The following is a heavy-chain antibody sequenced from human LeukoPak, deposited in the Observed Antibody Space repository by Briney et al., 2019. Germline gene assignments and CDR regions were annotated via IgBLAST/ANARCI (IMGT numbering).Heavy chain of an antibody. D-gene: IGHD3-3*01. V-gene: IGHV4-59*01. CDR2: IYYSGST. J-gene: IGHJ4*02. CDR1: GGSISSYY. Sequence: SETLSLTCTVSGGSISSYYWSWIRQPPGKGLEWIGYIYYSGSTNYNPSLKSRVTISVDTSKNQFSLKLSSVTAADTAVYCCARGYLEWLLYLDYWGQGTLVTVSS. CDR3: ARGYLEWLLYLDY.